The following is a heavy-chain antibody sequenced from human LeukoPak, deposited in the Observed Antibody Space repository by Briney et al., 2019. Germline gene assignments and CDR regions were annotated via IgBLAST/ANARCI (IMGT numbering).Heavy chain of an antibody. V-gene: IGHV4-34*01. CDR2: INHSGST. CDR3: AVTYYYDSSGYHDFDY. J-gene: IGHJ4*02. D-gene: IGHD3-22*01. CDR1: GGSFSGYY. Sequence: SETLSLTCAVYGGSFSGYYWSWIRQPPGKGLEWIGEINHSGSTNYNPSLKSRVTISVDTSKNQFSLKLSSVTAADTAVYYCAVTYYYDSSGYHDFDYWGQGTLVTVSS.